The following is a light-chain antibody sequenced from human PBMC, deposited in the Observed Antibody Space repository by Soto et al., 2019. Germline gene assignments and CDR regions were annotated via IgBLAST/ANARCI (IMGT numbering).Light chain of an antibody. CDR3: QQYYSTPPYT. J-gene: IGKJ2*01. Sequence: DIVMTQSPDSLAVSLGERATINCKSSQSVLYNFNNKNYLAWYQQKPGQPPKGLIYWASTRESGVPDRFSGSGSGTDFTLTISSLQAEDVAVYYCQQYYSTPPYTFGQGTKLEIK. CDR2: WAS. V-gene: IGKV4-1*01. CDR1: QSVLYNFNNKNY.